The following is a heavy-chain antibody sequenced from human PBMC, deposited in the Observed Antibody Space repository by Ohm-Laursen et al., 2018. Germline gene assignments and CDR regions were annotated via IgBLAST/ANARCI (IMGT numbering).Heavy chain of an antibody. J-gene: IGHJ5*02. CDR1: GYTFTSYG. V-gene: IGHV1-18*01. CDR2: ISAYNGNT. D-gene: IGHD2-15*01. Sequence: SVKVSCKASGYTFTSYGISWVRQAPGRGLEWMGWISAYNGNTNYARKLQGRVTMTTDTSTSTAYMELRSLRSDDTAVYYCARDVLGYCSGGSCYGDWFDPWGQGTLVTVSS. CDR3: ARDVLGYCSGGSCYGDWFDP.